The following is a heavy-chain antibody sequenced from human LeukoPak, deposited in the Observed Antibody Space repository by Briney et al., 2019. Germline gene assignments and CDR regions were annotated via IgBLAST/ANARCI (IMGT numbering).Heavy chain of an antibody. V-gene: IGHV4-39*01. Sequence: PSETLSLTCTVSGGSISSSSYYWGWIRQPPGKGLEWIGSIYYSGSTYYNPSLKSRVTISVDTSKNQFSLKLSSVTAADTAVYYCAGRTYYYDSSGPSTTEYFQHWGQGTLVTVSS. D-gene: IGHD3-22*01. J-gene: IGHJ1*01. CDR3: AGRTYYYDSSGPSTTEYFQH. CDR2: IYYSGST. CDR1: GGSISSSSYY.